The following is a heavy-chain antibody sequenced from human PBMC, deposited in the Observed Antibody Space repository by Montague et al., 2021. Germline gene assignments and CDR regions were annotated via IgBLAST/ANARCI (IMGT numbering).Heavy chain of an antibody. CDR3: AAYYYGGGGRGS. Sequence: SETLSLTCSVSGDSVSCGIYEWGWIRQSPGKGLEWIGYICDGGSATYKTSLGSRVTMSLDTSSNHFSLNLRSATAADTAVYYCAAYYYGGGGRGSWGQGTLVTVSS. V-gene: IGHV4-61*03. CDR1: GDSVSCGIYE. CDR2: ICDGGSA. J-gene: IGHJ5*02. D-gene: IGHD3-10*01.